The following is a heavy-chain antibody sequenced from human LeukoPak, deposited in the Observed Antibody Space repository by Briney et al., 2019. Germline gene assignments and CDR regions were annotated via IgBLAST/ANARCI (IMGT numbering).Heavy chain of an antibody. CDR1: GFTSSSYW. J-gene: IGHJ4*02. CDR2: IKQDGSEK. D-gene: IGHD6-19*01. Sequence: PGGSLRLSCAASGFTSSSYWMSWVRQAPGKGLEWVANIKQDGSEKYYVDSVKGRFTISRDNANNSLYLQMISLRGEDTAVYYCARDRGSSGWYEFDSWGQGTLVTVSS. V-gene: IGHV3-7*01. CDR3: ARDRGSSGWYEFDS.